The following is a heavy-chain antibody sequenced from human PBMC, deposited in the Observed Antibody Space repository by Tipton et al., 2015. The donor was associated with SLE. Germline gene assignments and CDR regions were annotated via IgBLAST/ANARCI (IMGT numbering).Heavy chain of an antibody. CDR2: IYYSGST. CDR3: ASRAGGAAISSYWYFDL. D-gene: IGHD2-2*02. V-gene: IGHV4-59*01. Sequence: TLSLTCTVSDGSISRYYWSWIRQSPGMGLEWIVYIYYSGSTNYNPSLESRVTMSVDRSKNQLSLRLGSLTAADTAVYYCASRAGGAAISSYWYFDLWGRGTLVTVSS. J-gene: IGHJ2*01. CDR1: DGSISRYY.